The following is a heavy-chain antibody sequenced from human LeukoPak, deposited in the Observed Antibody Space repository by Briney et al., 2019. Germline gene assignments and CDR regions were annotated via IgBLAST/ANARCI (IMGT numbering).Heavy chain of an antibody. CDR3: ARVVRLVVPAAMGDYYYYYMDV. CDR1: GGTFSSYA. D-gene: IGHD2-2*01. V-gene: IGHV1-69*13. J-gene: IGHJ6*03. CDR2: IIPIFGTA. Sequence: SVKVSCKASGGTFSSYALSWVRQAPGQGLEWMGGIIPIFGTANYAQKFQGRVTITADESTSTAYMELSSLRSEDTAVYYCARVVRLVVPAAMGDYYYYYMDVWGKGTTVTVSS.